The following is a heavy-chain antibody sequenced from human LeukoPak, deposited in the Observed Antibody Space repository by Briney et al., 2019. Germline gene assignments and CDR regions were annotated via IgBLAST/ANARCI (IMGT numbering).Heavy chain of an antibody. J-gene: IGHJ4*02. CDR2: INPNTGAT. Sequence: ASVKVSCKASGYTFTAYHMNWVRQAPGQGLEWMGWINPNTGATNYAQKFQGRVTMTRDTSISTAYMELSRPRSDDTAVYYCARDQTGDGFDCWGQGTLVTVSS. D-gene: IGHD7-27*01. CDR3: ARDQTGDGFDC. CDR1: GYTFTAYH. V-gene: IGHV1-2*02.